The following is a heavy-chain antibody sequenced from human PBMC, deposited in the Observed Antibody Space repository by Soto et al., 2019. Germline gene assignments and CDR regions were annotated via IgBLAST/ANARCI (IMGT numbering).Heavy chain of an antibody. V-gene: IGHV3-30*18. CDR2: ISYDGSNK. CDR3: AKDGAITGYYYYYMDV. Sequence: GGSLRLSCAASGFTFSSYGMHWVRQAPGKGLEWVAVISYDGSNKYYADSVKGRFTISRDNSKDTLYLQMNSLRAEDTAVYYCAKDGAITGYYYYYMDVWGKGTTVTVSS. CDR1: GFTFSSYG. J-gene: IGHJ6*03. D-gene: IGHD1-20*01.